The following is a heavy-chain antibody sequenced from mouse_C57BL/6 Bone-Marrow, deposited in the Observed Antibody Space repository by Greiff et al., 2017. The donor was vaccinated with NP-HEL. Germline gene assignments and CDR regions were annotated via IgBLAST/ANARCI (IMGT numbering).Heavy chain of an antibody. V-gene: IGHV1-59*01. CDR1: GYTFTSYW. D-gene: IGHD4-1*01. J-gene: IGHJ2*01. CDR3: ARSLWDRYYFDY. Sequence: VQLVESGAELVRPGTSVKLSCKASGYTFTSYWMHWVKQRPGQGLEWIGVIDPSDSYTNYNQKFKGKATLTVDTSSSTAYMQLSSLTSEDSAVYYCARSLWDRYYFDYWGQGTTLTVSS. CDR2: IDPSDSYT.